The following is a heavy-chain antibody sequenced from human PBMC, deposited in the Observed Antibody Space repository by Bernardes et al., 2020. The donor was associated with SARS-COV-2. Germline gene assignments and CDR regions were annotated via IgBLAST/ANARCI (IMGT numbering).Heavy chain of an antibody. Sequence: GGSLRLSCAASGFTFSDYYMSWIRQAPGKGLEWVSYISSNGSTLYYADSVRGRFTISRDNAKNSLYLQMNSLRAEDTAVYYGAREKASSPLLVFELRYGMEGWGQGTNVTVS. CDR1: GFTFSDYY. D-gene: IGHD6-13*01. J-gene: IGHJ6*02. CDR2: ISSNGSTL. V-gene: IGHV3-11*01. CDR3: AREKASSPLLVFELRYGMEG.